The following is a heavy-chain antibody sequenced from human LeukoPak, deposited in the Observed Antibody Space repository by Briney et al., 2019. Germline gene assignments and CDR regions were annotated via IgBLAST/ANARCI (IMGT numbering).Heavy chain of an antibody. J-gene: IGHJ4*02. CDR3: ASQSYGPFAY. Sequence: GGSLRLSCAASRFTFNSYWMSWVRQAPGKGPEWVANIKQDGSEKYYVDSVKGRFTISRDNAKNSLYLEMNSLRAEDTAVYYCASQSYGPFAYWGQGTLVTVSS. V-gene: IGHV3-7*01. CDR1: RFTFNSYW. CDR2: IKQDGSEK. D-gene: IGHD3-10*01.